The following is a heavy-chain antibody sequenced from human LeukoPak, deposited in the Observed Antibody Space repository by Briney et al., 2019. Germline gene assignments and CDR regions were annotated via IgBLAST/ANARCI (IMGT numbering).Heavy chain of an antibody. V-gene: IGHV3-21*01. J-gene: IGHJ6*02. CDR1: GFTFSSYS. CDR3: ARDRESHGSGSYYKGYYYYGMDV. CDR2: ISNSSSYI. D-gene: IGHD3-10*01. Sequence: GGSLRHSCAASGFTFSSYSMNWVRQAPGKGLEWVSSISNSSSYIYSVDSVKGRFTLSRDKAKNALYLHMKRLRAEDTAVYYCARDRESHGSGSYYKGYYYYGMDVWGQGTTVTVSS.